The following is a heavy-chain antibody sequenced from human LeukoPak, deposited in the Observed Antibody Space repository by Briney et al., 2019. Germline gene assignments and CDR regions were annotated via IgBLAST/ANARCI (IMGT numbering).Heavy chain of an antibody. CDR2: ISDDGSRQ. CDR3: VKDRTGTYTLDY. CDR1: GFTFSNYA. J-gene: IGHJ4*02. Sequence: GGSLRLSCAATGFTFSNYAIHWGRQAPGKGLEWVAFISDDGSRQHYADSVKGRFTISRDNSKDTLNLQMNSLRAEDTAVYYCVKDRTGTYTLDYWGQGTLVTVSS. D-gene: IGHD3-10*01. V-gene: IGHV3-30-3*01.